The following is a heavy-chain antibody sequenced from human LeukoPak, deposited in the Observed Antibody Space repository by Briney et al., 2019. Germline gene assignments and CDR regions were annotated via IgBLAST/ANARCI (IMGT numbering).Heavy chain of an antibody. V-gene: IGHV4-30-4*08. CDR2: IYYSGST. Sequence: PSETLSLTCTVSGGSISSGDYYWSWIRQPPGKGLEWIGYIYYSGSTYYNPSLKSRVTISVDTSKNQFSLKLSSVTAADTAVYYCAREGGSYDAFDIWGQGTKVTVSS. J-gene: IGHJ3*02. CDR1: GGSISSGDYY. D-gene: IGHD1-26*01. CDR3: AREGGSYDAFDI.